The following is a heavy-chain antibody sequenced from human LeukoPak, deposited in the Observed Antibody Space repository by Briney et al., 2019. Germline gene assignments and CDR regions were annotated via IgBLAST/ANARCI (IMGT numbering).Heavy chain of an antibody. J-gene: IGHJ5*02. D-gene: IGHD2-15*01. V-gene: IGHV3-30*03. CDR1: GFTFSSYG. CDR3: ARGSAAWQLLSWFDP. CDR2: ISYDGSNK. Sequence: PGGSLRLSCAASGFTFSSYGMHWVRQAPGKGLEWVAVISYDGSNKYYADSVKGRFTISRDNSKNTLYLQMNSLRAEDTAVYYCARGSAAWQLLSWFDPWGQGTLVTVSS.